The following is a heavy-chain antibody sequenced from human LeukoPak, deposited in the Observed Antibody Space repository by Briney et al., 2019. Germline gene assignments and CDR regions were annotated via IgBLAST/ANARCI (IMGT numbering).Heavy chain of an antibody. Sequence: ASVKVSCKASGYTFTDHHMHWVRQAPGQGLEWMGWISAYNGNTNYAQKLQGRVTMTTDTSTSTAYMELRSLRSDDTAVYYCARSSALIQLSLDYWGQGTLVTVSS. V-gene: IGHV1-18*04. CDR2: ISAYNGNT. CDR1: GYTFTDHH. CDR3: ARSSALIQLSLDY. D-gene: IGHD5-18*01. J-gene: IGHJ4*02.